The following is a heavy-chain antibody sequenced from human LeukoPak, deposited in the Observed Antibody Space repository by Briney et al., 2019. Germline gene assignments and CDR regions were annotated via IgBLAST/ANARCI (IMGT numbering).Heavy chain of an antibody. J-gene: IGHJ5*02. CDR1: GYSFSSYG. CDR2: ISAHNGNTDT. Sequence: ATVRLPCKASGYSFSSYGISWMRQAPGQGLEWMGWISAHNGNTDTDYPKKLQGRVTMTTDISTNTAYMELRSLRSDDTAIYYCARDIRIWIFETSSSRFDPWGQGTLVTVSS. CDR3: ARDIRIWIFETSSSRFDP. V-gene: IGHV1-18*01. D-gene: IGHD3-3*01.